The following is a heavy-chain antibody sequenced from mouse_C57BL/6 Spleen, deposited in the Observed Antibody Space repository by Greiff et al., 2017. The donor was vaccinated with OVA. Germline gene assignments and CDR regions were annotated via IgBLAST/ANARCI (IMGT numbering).Heavy chain of an antibody. CDR1: GFNIKDYY. V-gene: IGHV14-1*01. CDR2: IDPEDGDT. D-gene: IGHD2-2*01. J-gene: IGHJ1*03. CDR3: TTSRDGYDVGWYFDV. Sequence: VQLKQSGAELVRPGASVKLSCTASGFNIKDYYMHWVKQRPEQGLEWIGRIDPEDGDTEYAPKFQGKATMTADTSSNTAYLQLSSLTSEDTAVYYCTTSRDGYDVGWYFDVWGTGTTVTVSS.